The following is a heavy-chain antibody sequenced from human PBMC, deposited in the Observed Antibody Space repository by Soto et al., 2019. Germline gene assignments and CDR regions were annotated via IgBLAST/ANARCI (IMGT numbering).Heavy chain of an antibody. CDR2: IYYSGST. Sequence: SETLSLTCPVSGGSISSGDYYWSWFRQPPGKGLEWIGYIYYSGSTYYNPSLKSRVTISVDTSKNQFSLKLSSVTAADTAVYYCAREGGSVEGTTVAYRGQRTLVTVSS. J-gene: IGHJ4*02. V-gene: IGHV4-30-4*01. CDR1: GGSISSGDYY. CDR3: AREGGSVEGTTVAY. D-gene: IGHD1-7*01.